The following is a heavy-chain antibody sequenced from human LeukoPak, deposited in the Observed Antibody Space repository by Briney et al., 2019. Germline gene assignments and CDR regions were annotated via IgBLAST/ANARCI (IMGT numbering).Heavy chain of an antibody. V-gene: IGHV1-18*01. CDR3: ARAWSGIVGATGPFDI. Sequence: GASVKVSCKASGYTFTSYGISWVRQAPGQGLEWMGWISAYNGNTNYAQKLQGRVTMTTDTSTSTAYMEPRSLRSDDTAVYYCARAWSGIVGATGPFDIWGQGTMVTVSS. D-gene: IGHD1-26*01. CDR1: GYTFTSYG. J-gene: IGHJ3*02. CDR2: ISAYNGNT.